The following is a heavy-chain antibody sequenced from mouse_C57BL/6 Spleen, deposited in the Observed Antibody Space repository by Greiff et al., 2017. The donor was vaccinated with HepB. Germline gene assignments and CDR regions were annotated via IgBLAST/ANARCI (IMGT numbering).Heavy chain of an antibody. D-gene: IGHD1-1*01. V-gene: IGHV1-72*01. Sequence: QQSCKASGYTFTSYWMHWVKQRPGRGLEWIGRIDPNSGGTKYNEKFKSKATLTVDKPSSTAYMQLSSLTSEDSAVYYCASPYYYGSSYWAMDYWGQGTSVTVSS. CDR3: ASPYYYGSSYWAMDY. J-gene: IGHJ4*01. CDR2: IDPNSGGT. CDR1: GYTFTSYW.